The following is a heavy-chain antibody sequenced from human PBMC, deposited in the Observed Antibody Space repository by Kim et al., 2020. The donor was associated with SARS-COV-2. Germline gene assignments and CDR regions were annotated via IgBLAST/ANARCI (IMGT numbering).Heavy chain of an antibody. Sequence: SVKVSCKASGGTFSSYAISWVRQAPGQGLEWMGGIIPIFGTANYAQKFQGRVTITADESTSTAYMELSSLRSEDTAVYYCAILKKGGDYVRDDFDYWGQGTLVTVSS. CDR1: GGTFSSYA. CDR3: AILKKGGDYVRDDFDY. V-gene: IGHV1-69*13. D-gene: IGHD4-17*01. CDR2: IIPIFGTA. J-gene: IGHJ4*02.